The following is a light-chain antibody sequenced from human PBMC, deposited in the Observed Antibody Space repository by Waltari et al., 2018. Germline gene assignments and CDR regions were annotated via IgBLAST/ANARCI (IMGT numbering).Light chain of an antibody. CDR3: QQYDSLPYP. J-gene: IGKJ2*01. V-gene: IGKV1-33*01. Sequence: DIQMTLSPSSLSASVGDRVTLTCQASQDISQYLNCYQQKPGKAPNLLIYDASKLQMGVPSLFSGSGYGTHFTLTNNSLQPVDFATYFCQQYDSLPYPFGHGTNLEIK. CDR1: QDISQY. CDR2: DAS.